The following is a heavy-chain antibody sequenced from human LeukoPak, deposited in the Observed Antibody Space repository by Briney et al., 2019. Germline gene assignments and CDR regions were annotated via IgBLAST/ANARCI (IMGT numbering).Heavy chain of an antibody. J-gene: IGHJ4*02. CDR1: GFTFDDYA. V-gene: IGHV3-9*01. D-gene: IGHD3-10*01. CDR2: ISWNSGSI. Sequence: GRSLRLSCAASGFTFDDYAMHWVRQAPGKGLESVSGISWNSGSIGYADSVKGRFTISRDNAKNCLYLQMNSLRAEDTALYYCAHGGSLPTGANFDYWAQGTLVTVSS. CDR3: AHGGSLPTGANFDY.